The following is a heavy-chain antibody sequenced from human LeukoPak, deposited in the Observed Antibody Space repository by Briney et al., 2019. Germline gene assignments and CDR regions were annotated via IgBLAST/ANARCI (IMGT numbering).Heavy chain of an antibody. D-gene: IGHD4-17*01. CDR3: ASSIDYGDPASY. CDR1: GYTFTSYW. CDR2: IYPGDSDT. J-gene: IGHJ4*02. Sequence: KVSCKASGYTFTSYWIGWVRQMPGKGLEWMGIIYPGDSDTRYSPSFQGQVTISADKSISTASLQWSSLKASDTAMSYCASSIDYGDPASYWGQGTLVTVSS. V-gene: IGHV5-51*01.